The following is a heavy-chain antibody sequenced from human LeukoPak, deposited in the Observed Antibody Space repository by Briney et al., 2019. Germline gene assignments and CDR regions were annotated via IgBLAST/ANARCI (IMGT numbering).Heavy chain of an antibody. CDR1: GFTFSSYA. CDR2: ISGGGGGT. CDR3: AKDERPTVPRYFDY. D-gene: IGHD4-17*01. V-gene: IGHV3-23*01. J-gene: IGHJ4*02. Sequence: PGGSLRLSCAASGFTFSSYAMSWVRQAPGKGLEWVSAISGGGGGTYYADSVKGRFTVSRDNSKNTLYLQMNSLRADDTAVYYCAKDERPTVPRYFDYWGQGTLVTVSS.